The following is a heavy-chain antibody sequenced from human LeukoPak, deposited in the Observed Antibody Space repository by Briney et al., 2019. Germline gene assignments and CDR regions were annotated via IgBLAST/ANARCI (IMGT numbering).Heavy chain of an antibody. Sequence: AGGSLRLSCAASGFTFSSYAMSWVRQAPGKGLEWVSVISGSGGTTYYADSMKGLFIISRDNSKNTLYLQMNSLRAEDTAVYYCARKTQAALSDYWGQGTLVTVSS. CDR3: ARKTQAALSDY. CDR2: ISGSGGTT. CDR1: GFTFSSYA. J-gene: IGHJ4*02. D-gene: IGHD2-15*01. V-gene: IGHV3-23*01.